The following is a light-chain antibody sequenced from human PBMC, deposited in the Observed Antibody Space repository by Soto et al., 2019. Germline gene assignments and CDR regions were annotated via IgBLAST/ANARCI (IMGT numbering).Light chain of an antibody. CDR2: DAS. J-gene: IGKJ4*01. V-gene: IGKV1-5*01. Sequence: DIQMTQSPSTLSASVGDRVTITCRASQSISSWLAWYQQKPGKAPKLLIYDASSLESGVPSRFSGSGSGTEFTLTISSLQPDDFVTYYCQQYNSYSPLTFGGGTKVDIK. CDR3: QQYNSYSPLT. CDR1: QSISSW.